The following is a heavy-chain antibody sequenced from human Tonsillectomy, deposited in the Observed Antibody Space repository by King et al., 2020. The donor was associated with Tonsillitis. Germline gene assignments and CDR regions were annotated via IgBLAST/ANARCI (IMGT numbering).Heavy chain of an antibody. V-gene: IGHV4-34*01. Sequence: VQLQQWGAGLLKPSETLSLTCAVYGGSFSGYFWSWIRQPPGKGLEWIGEINHSGSTNYNPSLKSRVTISVDKSKNQFSLKLTSVTAADTAVYYCASRWGLGAFDIWGQGTMVTVSS. CDR2: INHSGST. J-gene: IGHJ3*02. D-gene: IGHD2-21*01. CDR3: ASRWGLGAFDI. CDR1: GGSFSGYF.